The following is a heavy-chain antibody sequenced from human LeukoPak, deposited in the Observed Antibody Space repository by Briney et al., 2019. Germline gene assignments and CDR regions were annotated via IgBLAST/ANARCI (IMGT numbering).Heavy chain of an antibody. CDR1: GFTFSDYY. D-gene: IGHD3-9*01. J-gene: IGHJ6*02. CDR2: IYSGGST. CDR3: ASRVLRYII. V-gene: IGHV3-53*01. Sequence: GGSLRLSCVASGFTFSDYYMSWIRQAPGKGLEWVSVIYSGGSTYYADSVKGRFTISRDNSKNTLYLQMNSLRAEDTAVYYCASRVLRYIIGGQGTTVTVSS.